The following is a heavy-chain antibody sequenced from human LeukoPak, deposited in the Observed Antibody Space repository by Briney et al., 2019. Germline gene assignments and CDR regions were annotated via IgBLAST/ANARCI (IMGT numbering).Heavy chain of an antibody. Sequence: ASVEVSCKASGYTFTSYYMHWVRQAPGQGLEWMGIINPSGGSTSYAQKFQGRVTMTRDTSTSTVYMELRSLRSEDTAVYYCARDLGIVVVVAATPGVDYWGQGTLVTVSS. CDR2: INPSGGST. V-gene: IGHV1-46*01. J-gene: IGHJ4*02. D-gene: IGHD2-15*01. CDR1: GYTFTSYY. CDR3: ARDLGIVVVVAATPGVDY.